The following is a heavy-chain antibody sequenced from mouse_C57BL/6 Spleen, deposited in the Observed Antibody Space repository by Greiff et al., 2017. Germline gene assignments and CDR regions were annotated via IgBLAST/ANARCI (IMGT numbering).Heavy chain of an antibody. J-gene: IGHJ2*01. Sequence: QVQLQQSGAELVKPGASVKLSCKASGYTFTSYWMQWVKQRPGQGLEWIGEIDPSDSYTNYNQKFKGKATLTVDTSSSTAYMQLSSLTSEDSAVYYCARRSHYYGSSTLDYWGQGTTLTVSS. D-gene: IGHD1-1*01. CDR2: IDPSDSYT. CDR1: GYTFTSYW. CDR3: ARRSHYYGSSTLDY. V-gene: IGHV1-50*01.